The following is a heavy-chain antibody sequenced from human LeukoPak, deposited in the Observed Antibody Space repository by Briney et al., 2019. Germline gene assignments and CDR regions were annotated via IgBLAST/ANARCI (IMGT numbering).Heavy chain of an antibody. Sequence: GGSLRLSCAASGFTVSSNYMSWVRQAPGKGLECVSVIYSGGSTYYADSVKGRFTISRDNSKNTLYLQMNSLRAEDTAVYYCAVAIPYTSGWYYFDYWGQGTLVTVSS. V-gene: IGHV3-53*01. D-gene: IGHD6-19*01. J-gene: IGHJ4*02. CDR2: IYSGGST. CDR1: GFTVSSNY. CDR3: AVAIPYTSGWYYFDY.